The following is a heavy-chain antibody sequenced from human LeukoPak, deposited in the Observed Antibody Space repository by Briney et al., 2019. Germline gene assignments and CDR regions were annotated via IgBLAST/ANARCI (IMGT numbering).Heavy chain of an antibody. V-gene: IGHV3-74*01. CDR2: IDSDGSST. J-gene: IGHJ4*02. Sequence: GGSLRLSCAASGFTFNNYWMHWVRQAPGKELVWVSRIDSDGSSTDYADSVKGRFTISRDNAKNTLYLQMNSLRAEDTAVYYCTRTYFYFDSWGQGTLVTVSS. CDR1: GFTFNNYW. D-gene: IGHD2/OR15-2a*01. CDR3: TRTYFYFDS.